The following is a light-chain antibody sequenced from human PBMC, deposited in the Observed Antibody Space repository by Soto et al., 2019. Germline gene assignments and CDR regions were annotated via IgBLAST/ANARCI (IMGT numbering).Light chain of an antibody. CDR1: QSVSSSY. Sequence: EIVMTQSPATLSVSPGERATLSCRARQSVSSSYLAWYQQKPGQAPRLLIYDASSRATGIPDRFSGSGSGTDFTLTISRLEPEDFAVYYCQQYSRSPPTFGQGTKVDIK. V-gene: IGKV3-20*01. J-gene: IGKJ1*01. CDR3: QQYSRSPPT. CDR2: DAS.